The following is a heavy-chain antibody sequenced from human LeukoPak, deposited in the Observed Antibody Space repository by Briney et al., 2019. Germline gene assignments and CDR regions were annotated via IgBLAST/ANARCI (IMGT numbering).Heavy chain of an antibody. D-gene: IGHD3-22*01. V-gene: IGHV4-34*01. CDR1: GGSFSGYY. CDR2: INHSGST. Sequence: SETLSLTCAVYGGSFSGYYWSWIRLPPGKGLEWIGEINHSGSTNYNPSLKSRVTISVDTSKNQFSLKLSSVTAADTAVYYCARGPYGYYYEYYFDYWGQGTLVTVSS. J-gene: IGHJ4*02. CDR3: ARGPYGYYYEYYFDY.